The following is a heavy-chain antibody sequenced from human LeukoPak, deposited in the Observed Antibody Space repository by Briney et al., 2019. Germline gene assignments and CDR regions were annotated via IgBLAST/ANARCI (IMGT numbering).Heavy chain of an antibody. V-gene: IGHV4-59*12. D-gene: IGHD6-6*01. Sequence: SETLSLTCTVSGGSISGYYWSWIRQPPGKGLGWIGNIYYSGNTNYNPSLKSRLTISIDTSKNQFYLKLSSVTAADTALYYCAREYSSSSGRRAFDSWGQGTMGTVSA. CDR2: IYYSGNT. CDR3: AREYSSSSGRRAFDS. J-gene: IGHJ3*02. CDR1: GGSISGYY.